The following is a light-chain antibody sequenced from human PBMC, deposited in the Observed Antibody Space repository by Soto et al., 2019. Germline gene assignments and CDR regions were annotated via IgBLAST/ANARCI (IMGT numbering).Light chain of an antibody. CDR1: QTITGSY. J-gene: IGKJ1*01. Sequence: EIVLTQSPGILSLSPGERATLSCRASQTITGSYLAWYQQKPGQAPRLLIYGASIRATGIPDRFSGSGYGTDFTLTISRLEPEDFAVYYCQQYGSSPRTFGQGTKAEIK. CDR2: GAS. CDR3: QQYGSSPRT. V-gene: IGKV3-20*01.